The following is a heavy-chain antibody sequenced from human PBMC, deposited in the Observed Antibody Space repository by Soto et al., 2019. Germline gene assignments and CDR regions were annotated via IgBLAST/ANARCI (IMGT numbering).Heavy chain of an antibody. CDR3: ARVVVVAAVTNWFDP. D-gene: IGHD2-15*01. J-gene: IGHJ5*02. CDR2: IYYSGST. Sequence: TLSLTCTVSGGSISSGGYYWSWIRQHPGKGLEWIGYIYYSGSTYYNPSLKSRVTISVDTSKNQFSLKLSSVTAADTAVYYCARVVVVAAVTNWFDPWGQGTLVTVSS. V-gene: IGHV4-31*03. CDR1: GGSISSGGYY.